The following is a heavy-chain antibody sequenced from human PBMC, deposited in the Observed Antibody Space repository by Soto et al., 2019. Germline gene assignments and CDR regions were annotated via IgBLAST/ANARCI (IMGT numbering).Heavy chain of an antibody. CDR3: ASQFDFWSGHFGMDV. CDR2: IKVDGSEK. Sequence: GESLKISCADSGFTFNSYWMSWVRQAPGKGLEWVANIKVDGSEKYYVDSVKGRFTISRDNAKNSLFLLMNSLRAEDTAVYYCASQFDFWSGHFGMDVWGQGTTVTVSS. V-gene: IGHV3-7*01. CDR1: GFTFNSYW. J-gene: IGHJ6*02. D-gene: IGHD3-3*01.